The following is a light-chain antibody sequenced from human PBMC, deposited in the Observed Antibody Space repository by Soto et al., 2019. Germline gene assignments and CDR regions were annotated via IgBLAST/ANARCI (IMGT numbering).Light chain of an antibody. J-gene: IGKJ2*01. CDR3: QQRSNWRYT. V-gene: IGKV3-11*01. CDR1: QSVSSY. CDR2: DAS. Sequence: EIVLTQSPATLSLSPGERATLSCRASQSVSSYLAWYQQKPGQAPRLLLYDASNGASGIPARFSGSGSGTDFTLTISSLEPEDFEVYYCQQRSNWRYTFGQGTKLEIK.